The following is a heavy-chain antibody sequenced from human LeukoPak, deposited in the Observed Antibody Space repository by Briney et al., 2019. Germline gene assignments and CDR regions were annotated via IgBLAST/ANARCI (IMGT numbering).Heavy chain of an antibody. D-gene: IGHD7-27*01. CDR2: INPGRGNT. Sequence: GASVKVSCKASGYTFISYYMHWVRQVPVQGLEWMGIINPGRGNTNYAQNFHGRVTLTRDTSTSTIYMELSSLRSEDTAVYYCARDRDWGSSDPFDYWGQGTLVTVSS. J-gene: IGHJ4*02. V-gene: IGHV1-46*01. CDR3: ARDRDWGSSDPFDY. CDR1: GYTFISYY.